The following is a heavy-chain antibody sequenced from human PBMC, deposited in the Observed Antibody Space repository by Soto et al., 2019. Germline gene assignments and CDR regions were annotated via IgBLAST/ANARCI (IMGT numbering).Heavy chain of an antibody. CDR2: IWYDGSNK. V-gene: IGHV3-33*01. CDR1: GFTFSSYG. D-gene: IGHD6-19*01. Sequence: PGGSLRLSCAASGFTFSSYGMHWVRQAPGKGLEWVAVIWYDGSNKYYADSVKGRFTISRDNSKNTLYLQMNSLRAEDTAVYYCARDRKAVAGTFDYWGQGTLVTVSS. CDR3: ARDRKAVAGTFDY. J-gene: IGHJ4*02.